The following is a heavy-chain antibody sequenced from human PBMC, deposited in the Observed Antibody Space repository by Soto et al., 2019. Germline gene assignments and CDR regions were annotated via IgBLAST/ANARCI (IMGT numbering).Heavy chain of an antibody. J-gene: IGHJ6*02. D-gene: IGHD2-15*01. V-gene: IGHV1-69*01. CDR3: ATASDIVVVVAATPQAAYYSYGMDV. Sequence: QVQLVQSGAEVKKPGSSVKVSCKASGGTFSSYAISWVRQAPGQGLEWMGGIIPIFGTANYAQKFQGRVTITADESTSTAYMELSSLRSEDTAVYYCATASDIVVVVAATPQAAYYSYGMDVWGQGTTVTVSS. CDR2: IIPIFGTA. CDR1: GGTFSSYA.